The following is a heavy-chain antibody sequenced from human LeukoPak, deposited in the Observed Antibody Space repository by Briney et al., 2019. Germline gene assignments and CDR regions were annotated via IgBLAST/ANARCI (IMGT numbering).Heavy chain of an antibody. J-gene: IGHJ5*02. CDR2: IIPIFGTA. CDR1: GGTFSSYA. CDR3: ARARDGYYDFWSGYFRT. Sequence: SVRVSCKASGGTFSSYAISWVRQAPGQGLEWMGGIIPIFGTANYAQKFQGRVTITADESTSTAYMELSSLRSEDTAVYYCARARDGYYDFWSGYFRTWGQGTLVTVSS. D-gene: IGHD3-3*01. V-gene: IGHV1-69*13.